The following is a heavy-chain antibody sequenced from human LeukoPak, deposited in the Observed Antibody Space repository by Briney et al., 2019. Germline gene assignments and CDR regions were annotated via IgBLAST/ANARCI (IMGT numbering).Heavy chain of an antibody. V-gene: IGHV3-53*04. D-gene: IGHD3-22*01. CDR3: ARGLPSSGYSY. CDR2: IYSGGST. J-gene: IGHJ4*02. Sequence: GGSLRLSCAASGFTFSSYAMSWVRQAPGKGLEWVSVIYSGGSTYYADSVKGRFTISRHNSKNTLYLQMNSLRAEDTAVYYCARGLPSSGYSYWGQGTLVTVSS. CDR1: GFTFSSYA.